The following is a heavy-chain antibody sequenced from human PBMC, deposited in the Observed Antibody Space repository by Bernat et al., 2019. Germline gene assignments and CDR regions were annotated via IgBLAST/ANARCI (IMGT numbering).Heavy chain of an antibody. CDR1: GFTFSSYG. CDR2: ISYDGSNK. CDR3: AKEESYYYGMDV. J-gene: IGHJ6*02. Sequence: QVQLVESGGGVVQPRRSLRLSCAASGFTFSSYGMHWVRQAPGKGLEWVAVISYDGSNKFYADSVKDRFTISRDNSKNTLYLQMNSLRAEDTAVYYCAKEESYYYGMDVWGQGTTVTVSS. V-gene: IGHV3-30*18.